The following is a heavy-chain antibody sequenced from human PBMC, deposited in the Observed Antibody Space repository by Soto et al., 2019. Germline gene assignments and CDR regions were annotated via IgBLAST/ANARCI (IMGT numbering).Heavy chain of an antibody. Sequence: QITLKESGPPLVKPTQTLTLTCAVSGLSLSTSGVGIGWIRQPPGKALECLAYIYWDDDKGYRPSLKGRLTITRDTSKNQVVLIMTNMDPADTATYYCAHRLTSSWGNSWYIWGQGTLVTVSS. CDR3: AHRLTSSWGNSWYI. J-gene: IGHJ4*02. D-gene: IGHD6-13*01. CDR1: GLSLSTSGVG. V-gene: IGHV2-5*02. CDR2: IYWDDDK.